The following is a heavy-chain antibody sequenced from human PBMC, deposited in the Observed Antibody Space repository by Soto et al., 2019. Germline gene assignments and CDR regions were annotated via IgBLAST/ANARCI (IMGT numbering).Heavy chain of an antibody. D-gene: IGHD6-19*01. Sequence: SVKVSCKASGYTFASYDSNWVRQATGQGLEWMGLMNPNSGNTSYAQKFQGRVTMTRDTSTSTAYMELSSLRSEDTAVYYCARDEAVAALLRFDYWGQGTLVTVSS. CDR2: MNPNSGNT. V-gene: IGHV1-8*01. CDR1: GYTFASYD. J-gene: IGHJ4*02. CDR3: ARDEAVAALLRFDY.